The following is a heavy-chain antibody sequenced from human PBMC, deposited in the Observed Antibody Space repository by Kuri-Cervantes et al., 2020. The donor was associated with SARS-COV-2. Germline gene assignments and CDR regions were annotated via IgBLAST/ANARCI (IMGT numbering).Heavy chain of an antibody. CDR1: GFTFSSYS. V-gene: IGHV3-21*01. Sequence: GESLKISCAASGFTFSSYSMNWVRQAPGKGLEWVSSISSDSSYIHYADSVKGRFTISRDNAKNSLYLHMNSLRAEDTAVYYCARDLTLGYTEAYYYYMDVWGKGTTVTVSS. D-gene: IGHD3-16*02. CDR2: ISSDSSYI. J-gene: IGHJ6*03. CDR3: ARDLTLGYTEAYYYYMDV.